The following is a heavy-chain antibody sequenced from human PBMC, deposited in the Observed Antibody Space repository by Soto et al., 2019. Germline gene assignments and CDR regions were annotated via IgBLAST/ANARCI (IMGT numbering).Heavy chain of an antibody. CDR1: GGTFSSYA. CDR2: INPSCGST. J-gene: IGHJ3*02. CDR3: ARDWGDIVVVVAPGAFDI. V-gene: IGHV1-46*03. Sequence: GASVKVSCKASGGTFSSYAISWVRQAPGQGLEWMGFINPSCGSTSFAQKFQGRVTMTRDTSTSTVYMELSSLRSEDTAVYFFARDWGDIVVVVAPGAFDIWGQGTMVTVSS. D-gene: IGHD2-15*01.